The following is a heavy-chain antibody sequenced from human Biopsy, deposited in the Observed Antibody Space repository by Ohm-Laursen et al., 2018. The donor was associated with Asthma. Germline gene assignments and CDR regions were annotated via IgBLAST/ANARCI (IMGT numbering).Heavy chain of an antibody. CDR3: ARTFHFWSPYHAEHYQL. J-gene: IGHJ1*01. V-gene: IGHV3-7*01. CDR1: GFTFGDYW. CDR2: IKHDGTEK. D-gene: IGHD3-3*02. Sequence: SLRLSCAATGFTFGDYWMSWVRQVPGKGLEWVANIKHDGTEKNHVDSLKGRFTISRDNAKNSLYLQMNNLRAEDTAVYYCARTFHFWSPYHAEHYQLWGQGTLVTVPS.